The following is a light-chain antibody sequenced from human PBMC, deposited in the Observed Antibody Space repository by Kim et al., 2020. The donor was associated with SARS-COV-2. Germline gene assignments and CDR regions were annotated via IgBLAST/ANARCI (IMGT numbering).Light chain of an antibody. CDR2: GAL. CDR3: QQYGSSPPWT. CDR1: RIVANNF. V-gene: IGKV3-20*01. Sequence: PVKEATLSCMASRIVANNFLAWFHQKPGQAPRLLIYGALHRATGIPDRFSGSGSGTDFTLTISRLEPEDFAVYYCQQYGSSPPWTFGQGTKVDIK. J-gene: IGKJ1*01.